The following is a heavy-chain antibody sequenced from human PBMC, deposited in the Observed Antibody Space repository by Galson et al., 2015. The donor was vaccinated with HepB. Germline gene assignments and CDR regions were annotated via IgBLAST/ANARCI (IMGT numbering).Heavy chain of an antibody. V-gene: IGHV3-74*01. CDR1: GFTFSSYW. Sequence: SLRLSCAASGFTFSSYWMHWVRQAPGKGLVWVSRINSDGSSTSYADSVKGRFTISRDNAKNTLYLQMNSLRAEDTAVYYCARGDREQQLVGAYYYYGMDVWGQGTTVTVSS. J-gene: IGHJ6*02. D-gene: IGHD6-13*01. CDR2: INSDGSST. CDR3: ARGDREQQLVGAYYYYGMDV.